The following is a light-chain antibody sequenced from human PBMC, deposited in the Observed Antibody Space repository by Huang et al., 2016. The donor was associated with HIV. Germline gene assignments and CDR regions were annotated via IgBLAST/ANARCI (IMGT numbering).Light chain of an antibody. J-gene: IGKJ4*01. CDR1: QSINNN. CDR2: GAS. CDR3: QQYNNWPPLLT. Sequence: EIVLTQSPATLSLSPGERAALSCRATQSINNNLAWYQQKPGQSPRLLIYGASTRATGIPARFRGSGSWTEFTLTISSLQSEDFAVYYCQQYNNWPPLLTFGGGTKVEIK. V-gene: IGKV3-15*01.